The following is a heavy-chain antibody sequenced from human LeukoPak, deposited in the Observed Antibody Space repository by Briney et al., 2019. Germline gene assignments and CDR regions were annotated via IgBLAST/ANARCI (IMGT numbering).Heavy chain of an antibody. CDR1: GGSFSGYY. CDR3: ARRVAAAGTPLGY. CDR2: INHSGNT. D-gene: IGHD6-13*01. J-gene: IGHJ4*02. V-gene: IGHV4-34*01. Sequence: SETLSLTCAVYGGSFSGYYWSWVRQPPGKGLEWIGEINHSGNTNYNPSLKSRASLSVDTSKNQFSLKLSSVTAADTCVYYCARRVAAAGTPLGYWGQGTLVTVSS.